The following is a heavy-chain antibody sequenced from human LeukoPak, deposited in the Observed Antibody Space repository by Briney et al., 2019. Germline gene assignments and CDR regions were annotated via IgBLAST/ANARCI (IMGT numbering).Heavy chain of an antibody. Sequence: GGSLRLSCAASGFIFSRYNMNWVRQDPGKGLEWVSYISSSGTIYYADSVKGRFTISRDNAKNSLYLQMNSLRAEDTAVYYCARELSNYDFWLWGQGTLVTGST. CDR1: GFIFSRYN. CDR3: ARELSNYDFWL. J-gene: IGHJ4*02. V-gene: IGHV3-48*01. CDR2: ISSSGTI. D-gene: IGHD3-3*01.